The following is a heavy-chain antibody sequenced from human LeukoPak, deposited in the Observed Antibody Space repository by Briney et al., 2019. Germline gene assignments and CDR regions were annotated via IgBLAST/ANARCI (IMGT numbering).Heavy chain of an antibody. CDR3: ARDGVNDYGDYGYLYYFDY. J-gene: IGHJ4*02. D-gene: IGHD4-17*01. CDR2: VDPEDGET. Sequence: GATVKISCKASGYTFTDYYMHWVQQAPGKGLEWMGRVDPEDGETIYAEKFQGRVTITADTSTDTAYMELSSLRSDDTAVYYCARDGVNDYGDYGYLYYFDYWGQGTLVTVSS. V-gene: IGHV1-69-2*01. CDR1: GYTFTDYY.